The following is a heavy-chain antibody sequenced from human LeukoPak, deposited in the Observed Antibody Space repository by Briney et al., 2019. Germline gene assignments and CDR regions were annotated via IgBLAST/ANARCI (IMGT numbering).Heavy chain of an antibody. Sequence: GGSLRLSCTASGFTFGDYAMSWVRHAPGKGLEWVGFIRSKAYGGTTEYAASVKGRFTISRDDSKSIAYLQMNSLKTEDTAVYYCTRRADYYDAFDIWGQGTMVTVSS. J-gene: IGHJ3*02. D-gene: IGHD3-10*01. CDR1: GFTFGDYA. V-gene: IGHV3-49*04. CDR2: IRSKAYGGTT. CDR3: TRRADYYDAFDI.